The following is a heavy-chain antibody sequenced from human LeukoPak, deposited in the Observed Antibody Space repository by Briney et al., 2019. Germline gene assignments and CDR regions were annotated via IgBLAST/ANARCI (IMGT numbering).Heavy chain of an antibody. CDR2: IDWDDDK. D-gene: IGHD6-19*01. J-gene: IGHJ4*02. CDR1: GFSLSTSGMC. V-gene: IGHV2-70*01. Sequence: ESGPTLVNPTQTLTLTCTFPGFSLSTSGMCVSWIRQPPGKALEWLALIDWDDDKYYSTSLKTRLTISKDTSKNQVVLTMTNMDPVDTATYYCARSAKGSGWYYFDYWGQGTLVTVSS. CDR3: ARSAKGSGWYYFDY.